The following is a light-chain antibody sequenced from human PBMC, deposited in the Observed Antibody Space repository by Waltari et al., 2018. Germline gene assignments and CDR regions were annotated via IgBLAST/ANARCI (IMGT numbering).Light chain of an antibody. CDR1: QNVNSF. Sequence: EIVLTQSPGTLSLSPGDRATLSCRASQNVNSFLAWYQQKRGQAPRLLIYDASKQATGIPDRISGSGSGTDFTLTISSLEPEDFAIYYCQQRGNLPETFGRGTRVEMK. J-gene: IGKJ2*01. CDR3: QQRGNLPET. V-gene: IGKV3-11*01. CDR2: DAS.